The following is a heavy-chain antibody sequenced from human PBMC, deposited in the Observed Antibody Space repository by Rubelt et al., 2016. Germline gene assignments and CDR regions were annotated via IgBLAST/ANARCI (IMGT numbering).Heavy chain of an antibody. V-gene: IGHV4-4*02. Sequence: SGSTNYNPSLKSRVTISVDKSKNQFSLKLSSVTAADTAVYYCARRYSSAGYFDYWGQGTLVTVSS. CDR3: ARRYSSAGYFDY. J-gene: IGHJ4*02. CDR2: SGST. D-gene: IGHD5-18*01.